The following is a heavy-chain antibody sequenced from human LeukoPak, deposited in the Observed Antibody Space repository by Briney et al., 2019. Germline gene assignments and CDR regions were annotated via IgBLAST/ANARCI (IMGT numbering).Heavy chain of an antibody. CDR3: ARVAFSKYHYYMDV. V-gene: IGHV1-18*04. J-gene: IGHJ6*03. Sequence: ASVKVSCKASEYTFTGYYMHWVRQAPGQGLEWMGWLSAHIDDTRYSQKFQGRVTVTIDTSTTTAYMELRNLRSDDTAVYFCARVAFSKYHYYMDVWGKGTTVTVSS. CDR1: EYTFTGYY. D-gene: IGHD4-11*01. CDR2: LSAHIDDT.